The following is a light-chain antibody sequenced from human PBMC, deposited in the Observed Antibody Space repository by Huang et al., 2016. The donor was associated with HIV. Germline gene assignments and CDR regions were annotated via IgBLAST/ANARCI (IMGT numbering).Light chain of an antibody. J-gene: IGKJ1*01. V-gene: IGKV3-20*01. Sequence: EIVLTQSPGTLSLSPGVRATLSCRASQSVSSNYLAWYQQKPGQAPRLLIYGASSRATGIPDRFSGSGSGTDFTLTISRLEPEDCAVYYCQQYGSSPWTFGQGTNVEVK. CDR2: GAS. CDR1: QSVSSNY. CDR3: QQYGSSPWT.